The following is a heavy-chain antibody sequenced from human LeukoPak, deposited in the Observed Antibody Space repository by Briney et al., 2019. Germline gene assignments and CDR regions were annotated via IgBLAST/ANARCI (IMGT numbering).Heavy chain of an antibody. D-gene: IGHD3-22*01. CDR2: INPTGGSP. J-gene: IGHJ4*02. Sequence: HRASVKVSCKASGYTFTSYSMHWVRQAPGQGLEWMGIINPTGGSPSYAHQFQGRVTMTRDTSTSTVYMELSSLRSEDTAVYYCVRDAYYDSSGSPGYWGQGTLGTVSS. V-gene: IGHV1-46*01. CDR3: VRDAYYDSSGSPGY. CDR1: GYTFTSYS.